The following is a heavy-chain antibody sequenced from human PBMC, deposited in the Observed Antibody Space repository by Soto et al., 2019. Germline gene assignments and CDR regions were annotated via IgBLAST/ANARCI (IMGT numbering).Heavy chain of an antibody. CDR2: IDPSDSYT. CDR1: GYSFTSYW. J-gene: IGHJ6*02. CDR3: ARQKITEIALDV. D-gene: IGHD1-20*01. V-gene: IGHV5-10-1*01. Sequence: PGESLKISCKGSGYSFTSYWISWVRQMPGKGLECIGKIDPSDSYTNYSPSFQGHVTISADKSINTAYLQWSSLRASDTAMYYCARQKITEIALDVWGQGTTVTVSS.